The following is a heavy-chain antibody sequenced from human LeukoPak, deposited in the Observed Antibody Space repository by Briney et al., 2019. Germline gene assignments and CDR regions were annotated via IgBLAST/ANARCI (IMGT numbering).Heavy chain of an antibody. CDR1: GGSISNYY. V-gene: IGHV4-4*07. J-gene: IGHJ5*02. D-gene: IGHD6-13*01. CDR3: ARERSWFSPIDH. CDR2: IYTSGST. Sequence: SETLSLTYTVSGGSISNYYWSWIPQPAGKGLEWIGRIYTSGSTNYNPSLKSRVTMSVDTSKNQFSLKLSSVTAADTAVYYCARERSWFSPIDHWGQGTLVTVSS.